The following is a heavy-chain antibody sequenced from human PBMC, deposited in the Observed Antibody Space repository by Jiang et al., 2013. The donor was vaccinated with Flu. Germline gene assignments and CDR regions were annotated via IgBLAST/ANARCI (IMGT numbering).Heavy chain of an antibody. CDR1: GGTFSSYA. CDR2: IIPIFGTA. J-gene: IGHJ6*02. CDR3: ARRATKDFWSGSDGMDV. Sequence: GAEVKKPGSSVKVSCKASGGTFSSYAISWVRQAPGQGLEWMGGIIPIFGTANYAQKFQGRVTITADESTSTAYMELSSLRSEDTAVYYCARRATKDFWSGSDGMDVWGQGTTVTVSS. D-gene: IGHD3-3*01. V-gene: IGHV1-69*01.